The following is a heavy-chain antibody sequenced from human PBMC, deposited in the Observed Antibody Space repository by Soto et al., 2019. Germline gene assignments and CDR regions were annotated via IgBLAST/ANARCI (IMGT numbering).Heavy chain of an antibody. CDR3: ARGLGSSSWTRLYNFAY. D-gene: IGHD6-13*01. CDR2: MNHNSGHT. CDR1: GYTFTSYD. V-gene: IGHV1-8*01. Sequence: QVQLVQSGAEVKNPGASVKVSCKASGYTFTSYDINSVRQATGQGLEGMGWMNHNSGHTGYAQKFQARVTKTRNTAISTAYMELSSMRSEDTAVYYCARGLGSSSWTRLYNFAYCGQGGLETVS. J-gene: IGHJ4*02.